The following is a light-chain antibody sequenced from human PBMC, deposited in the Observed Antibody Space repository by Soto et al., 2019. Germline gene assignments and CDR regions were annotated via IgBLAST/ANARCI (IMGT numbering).Light chain of an antibody. J-gene: IGKJ2*01. Sequence: VMTQTPLSLSVTPGQAASISCKSSQSLLHHNGRTSLSWYLQKPGQPPQLLIYEVSNRFPGVPDRFSGRGSGTDFTLKISRVEAEDVGVYYCMQSIELLYTFGQGTKLEIK. CDR3: MQSIELLYT. CDR1: QSLLHHNGRTS. V-gene: IGKV2D-29*01. CDR2: EVS.